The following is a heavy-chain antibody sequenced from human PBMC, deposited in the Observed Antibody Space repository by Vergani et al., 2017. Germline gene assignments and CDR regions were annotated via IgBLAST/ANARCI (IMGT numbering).Heavy chain of an antibody. CDR2: ISYDGSNK. CDR1: GFTFRSYA. V-gene: IGHV3-30*01. Sequence: QVQLVESGGGVVQPGRSLRLSCAASGFTFRSYAMHWVRQAPGKGLEWVAVISYDGSNKYYADSVKGRVTISRDNSKNTLYLQMNSLRAEDTAVYYCARGSTVTTPYYYYYMDVWGKGTTVTVSS. CDR3: ARGSTVTTPYYYYYMDV. J-gene: IGHJ6*03. D-gene: IGHD4-17*01.